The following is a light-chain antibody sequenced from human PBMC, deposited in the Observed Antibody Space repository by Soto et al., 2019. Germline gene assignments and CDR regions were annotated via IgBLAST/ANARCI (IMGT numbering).Light chain of an antibody. Sequence: DIQMSQSPSTLSASVGDRVIITCRASQSISSWLAWYQQKPGKAPKLLIYDASSLESGVPSRFSGSGSGTEFTLTISSLQPDDFATYYCQKYNSYPKWTFGQGTRWIS. CDR1: QSISSW. J-gene: IGKJ1*01. CDR2: DAS. CDR3: QKYNSYPKWT. V-gene: IGKV1-5*01.